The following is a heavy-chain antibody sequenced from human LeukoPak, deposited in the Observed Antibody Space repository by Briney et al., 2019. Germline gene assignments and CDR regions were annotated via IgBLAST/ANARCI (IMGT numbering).Heavy chain of an antibody. D-gene: IGHD3-9*01. CDR3: ARLTAARQLDY. J-gene: IGHJ4*02. Sequence: GGTLRLSRAASGFAFNTYAMHWVRQAPGKGLEWVTVISYDGSYKYYADSVKGRFSISRDNSKNTLYLQMNSLRGEDTAVYFCARLTAARQLDYWGQGTLVTVAS. V-gene: IGHV3-30-3*01. CDR1: GFAFNTYA. CDR2: ISYDGSYK.